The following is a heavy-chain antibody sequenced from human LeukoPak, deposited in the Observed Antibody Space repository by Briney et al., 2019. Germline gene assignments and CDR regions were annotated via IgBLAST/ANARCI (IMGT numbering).Heavy chain of an antibody. V-gene: IGHV3-30*18. CDR1: GFTFNSYG. CDR3: AKDKGCGGDCYWYYFDY. Sequence: GGSLRLSCAASGFTFNSYGMHWVRRAPGKGLEWVAVISYDGSNKYYADSVKGRFTVSRDNSKNTLYLQMNSLRAEDTAVYYCAKDKGCGGDCYWYYFDYSGQGTLVTVSS. J-gene: IGHJ4*02. D-gene: IGHD2-21*02. CDR2: ISYDGSNK.